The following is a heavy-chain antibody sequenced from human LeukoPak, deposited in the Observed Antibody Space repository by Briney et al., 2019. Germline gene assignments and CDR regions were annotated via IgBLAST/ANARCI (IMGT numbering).Heavy chain of an antibody. CDR3: ARAVPGIAD. CDR2: IYYSGST. D-gene: IGHD6-13*01. CDR1: GGSISSYY. J-gene: IGHJ4*02. Sequence: SETLSLTCTVSGGSISSYYWSWIRQPPGKGLEWIGYIYYSGSTNYSPSLKSRVTISVDTSKNQFSLKLSSVTAADTAVYYCARAVPGIADWGQGTLVTVSS. V-gene: IGHV4-59*01.